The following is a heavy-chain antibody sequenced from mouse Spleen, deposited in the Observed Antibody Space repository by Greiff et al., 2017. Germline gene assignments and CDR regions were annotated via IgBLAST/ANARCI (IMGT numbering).Heavy chain of an antibody. CDR2: IYPRDGST. J-gene: IGHJ3*01. CDR3: ARERDSYDYDDWFAY. CDR1: GYTFTDHT. V-gene: IGHV1-78*01. D-gene: IGHD2-4*01. Sequence: VQLQQSDAELVKPGASVKISCKVSGYTFTDHTIHWMKQRPEQGLEWIGYIYPRDGSTKYNEKFKGKATLTADKSSSTAYMQLNSLTSEDSAVYFCARERDSYDYDDWFAYWGQGTLVTVSA.